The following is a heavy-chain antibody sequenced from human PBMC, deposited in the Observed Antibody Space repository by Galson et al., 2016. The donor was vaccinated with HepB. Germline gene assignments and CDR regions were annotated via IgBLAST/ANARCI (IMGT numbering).Heavy chain of an antibody. J-gene: IGHJ5*02. CDR1: GDSVSRHGAS. V-gene: IGHV6-1*01. CDR3: ARGGEYGGIPSNWFDL. Sequence: CAISGDSVSRHGASWNWIRQSPSRGLEWLGRTYFRSKWYYNYAPSMKSRITINPDTSEGQVSLLMRSVTPEDTAVYYCARGGEYGGIPSNWFDLWGQGTLVTVSS. D-gene: IGHD4-23*01. CDR2: TYFRSKWYY.